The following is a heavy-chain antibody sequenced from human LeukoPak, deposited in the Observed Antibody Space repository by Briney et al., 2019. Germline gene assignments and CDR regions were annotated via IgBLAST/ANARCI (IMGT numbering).Heavy chain of an antibody. CDR2: INPSGGST. CDR3: ARDPEAGYCSSTSCPDYYYYYMDV. D-gene: IGHD2-2*01. J-gene: IGHJ6*03. Sequence: ASVKVSCKASGYTFTSYYMHWVRQAPGQGLEWMGIINPSGGSTSYAQKFQGRVTMTRDTSTSTVYMELSSLRSEDTAVYYCARDPEAGYCSSTSCPDYYYYYMDVWGKGTTVTVSS. V-gene: IGHV1-46*01. CDR1: GYTFTSYY.